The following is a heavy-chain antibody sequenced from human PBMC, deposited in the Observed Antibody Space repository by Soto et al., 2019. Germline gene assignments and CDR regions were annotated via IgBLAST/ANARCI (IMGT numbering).Heavy chain of an antibody. CDR1: GFTFSTYP. J-gene: IGHJ4*02. D-gene: IGHD2-2*01. Sequence: GGSLRFSCAASGFTFSTYPMSWVRQAPGKGLEWVSAISGGSDTISYADSMKGRFTISRDNSKNTLYLQMDSLRAEDTAVYFCARSYCGGTSCYSPFDYWGQGTLVTVSS. V-gene: IGHV3-23*01. CDR2: ISGGSDTI. CDR3: ARSYCGGTSCYSPFDY.